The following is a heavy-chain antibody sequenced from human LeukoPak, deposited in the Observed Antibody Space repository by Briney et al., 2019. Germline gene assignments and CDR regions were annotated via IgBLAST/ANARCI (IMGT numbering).Heavy chain of an antibody. CDR2: IYYSGST. J-gene: IGHJ5*02. D-gene: IGHD1-26*01. V-gene: IGHV4-39*07. CDR1: GGSISSSSYY. Sequence: SETLSLTCTVSGGSISSSSYYWGWIRQPPGKGLEWIGSIYYSGSTYYNPSLKSRVTISVDTSKNQFSLKLSSVTAADTAVYYCARHKNSLVGATKPGYWFDPWGQGTLVTVSS. CDR3: ARHKNSLVGATKPGYWFDP.